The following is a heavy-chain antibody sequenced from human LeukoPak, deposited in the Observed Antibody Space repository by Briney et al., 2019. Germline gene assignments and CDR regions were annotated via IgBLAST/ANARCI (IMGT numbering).Heavy chain of an antibody. V-gene: IGHV3-7*01. CDR3: ARGGTFVSDY. D-gene: IGHD1-1*01. CDR1: GFTFSTFW. J-gene: IGHJ4*02. CDR2: INQDGSEK. Sequence: GGSLRLSCAASGFTFSTFWMSWVRQAPGKGLEWVANINQDGSEKYYVDSMKGRFTVSRDNAKNSLYLQMDSLRAEDTAVYYCARGGTFVSDYWGQGTLVTVSS.